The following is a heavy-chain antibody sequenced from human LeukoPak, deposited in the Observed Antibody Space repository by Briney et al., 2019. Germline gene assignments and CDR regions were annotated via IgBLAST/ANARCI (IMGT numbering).Heavy chain of an antibody. CDR1: GGSISSSSYY. CDR3: ATFGSGSGSYYPYFDY. Sequence: SETLSLTCTVSGGSISSSSYYWGWIRQPPGRGLEWIGSIYYSGSTYYNPSLKSRVTISVDTSKNQFSLKLSSVTAADTAVYYCATFGSGSGSYYPYFDYWGQGTLVTVSS. V-gene: IGHV4-39*01. J-gene: IGHJ4*02. CDR2: IYYSGST. D-gene: IGHD3-10*01.